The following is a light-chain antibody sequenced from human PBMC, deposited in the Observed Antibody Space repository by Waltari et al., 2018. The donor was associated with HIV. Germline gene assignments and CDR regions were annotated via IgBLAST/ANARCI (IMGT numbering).Light chain of an antibody. CDR2: GAT. V-gene: IGKV4-1*01. Sequence: IVVTRSPHSLGVSLGERATINFKSSQSIFANAGNSHYRSWDQQRPGQAPNLLIYGATTRESGVPDRISGSGSGTDFTLTINSLQAEDVAVDYCQQYDDAPYTFGQGTKVDI. CDR3: QQYDDAPYT. J-gene: IGKJ2*01. CDR1: QSIFANAGNSHY.